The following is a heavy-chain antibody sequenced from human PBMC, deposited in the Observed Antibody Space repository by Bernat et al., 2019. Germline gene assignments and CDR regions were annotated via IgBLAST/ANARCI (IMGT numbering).Heavy chain of an antibody. CDR2: ISYDGSNK. CDR1: GFTFSSYA. CDR3: ARGDQTGWNYVGVYFDY. Sequence: VQLVESGGGLVQPGGSLRLSCAASGFTFSSYAMHWVRQAPGKGLEWVAVISYDGSNKYYADSVKGRFTISRDNSKNTLYLQMNSLRAEDTAVYYCARGDQTGWNYVGVYFDYWGQGALVTVSS. V-gene: IGHV3-30-3*01. D-gene: IGHD1-7*01. J-gene: IGHJ4*02.